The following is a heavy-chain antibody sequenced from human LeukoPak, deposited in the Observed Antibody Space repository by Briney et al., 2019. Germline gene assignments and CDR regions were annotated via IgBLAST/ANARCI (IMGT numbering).Heavy chain of an antibody. D-gene: IGHD3-16*01. J-gene: IGHJ4*02. CDR1: GFTFDDYG. CDR3: ARGFRGDFDY. V-gene: IGHV3-20*04. Sequence: PGGSLRLSCAASGFTFDDYGMSWVRQAPGKGLEWVSGTNWNGGRTGYADSVKGQFTISRDNAKNSLYLQMNSLRAEDTALYYCARGFRGDFDYWGQGTLVTVSS. CDR2: TNWNGGRT.